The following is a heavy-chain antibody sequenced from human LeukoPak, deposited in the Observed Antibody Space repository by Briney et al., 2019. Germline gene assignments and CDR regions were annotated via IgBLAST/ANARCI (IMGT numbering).Heavy chain of an antibody. D-gene: IGHD6-19*01. V-gene: IGHV3-49*04. CDR1: GFTFGDYA. J-gene: IGHJ6*02. CDR3: TRKPVAGVYYYYGMDV. Sequence: GGSLRLSCTASGFTFGDYAMSWVRQAPGKGLEWVAFIRSKAYGGTTEYAASVKGRFTISRDDSKSIAYLQMNSLKTEDTAVYYCTRKPVAGVYYYYGMDVWGQGTTVTVSS. CDR2: IRSKAYGGTT.